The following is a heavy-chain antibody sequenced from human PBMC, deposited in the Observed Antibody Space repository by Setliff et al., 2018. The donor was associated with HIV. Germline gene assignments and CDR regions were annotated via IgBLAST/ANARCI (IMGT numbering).Heavy chain of an antibody. D-gene: IGHD6-19*01. CDR3: SRGIAVAGHAFANTPGDI. CDR2: IDPSDSCI. CDR1: GKSLSNYW. Sequence: GESLTISCKGSGKSLSNYWINWVRQRPGKGLEWMGRIDPSDSCINYGPSFQGHGTISAGKSTNTAFLQWSSLKASDSAMYYCSRGIAVAGHAFANTPGDILCQGTMVTVS. J-gene: IGHJ3*02. V-gene: IGHV5-10-1*01.